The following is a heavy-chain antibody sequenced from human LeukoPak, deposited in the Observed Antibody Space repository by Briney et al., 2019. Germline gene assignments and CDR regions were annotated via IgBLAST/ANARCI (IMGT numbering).Heavy chain of an antibody. D-gene: IGHD1-26*01. CDR1: GFTFSSYS. Sequence: GGSLRLSCAASGFTFSSYSMNWVRQAPGKGLEWVSSISSSSSYIYYADPVKGRFTISRDNAKNSLYLQMNSLRAEDTAVYYCARAMLGGSYFDYWGQGTLVTVSS. J-gene: IGHJ4*02. CDR3: ARAMLGGSYFDY. V-gene: IGHV3-21*01. CDR2: ISSSSSYI.